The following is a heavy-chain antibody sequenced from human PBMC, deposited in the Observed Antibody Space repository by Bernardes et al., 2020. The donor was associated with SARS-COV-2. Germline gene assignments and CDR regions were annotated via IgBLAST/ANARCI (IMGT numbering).Heavy chain of an antibody. CDR3: ARGVGPVTPLYYFDY. V-gene: IGHV4-34*01. Sequence: SETLSLTCAVYGGSFSGYYWSWIRQPPGKGLEWIGEINHSGSTNYNPSLKSRVTISVDTSKNQFSLKLSSVTAADTAVYYCARGVGPVTPLYYFDYWGQGTLVTVSS. J-gene: IGHJ4*02. CDR2: INHSGST. D-gene: IGHD4-4*01. CDR1: GGSFSGYY.